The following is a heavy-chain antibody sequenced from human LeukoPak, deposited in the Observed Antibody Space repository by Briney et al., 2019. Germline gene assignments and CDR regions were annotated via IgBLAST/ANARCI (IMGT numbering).Heavy chain of an antibody. D-gene: IGHD3-3*01. V-gene: IGHV3-33*06. CDR1: GFTFSSYG. CDR2: IWYDGSNK. CDR3: TKKEWN. J-gene: IGHJ4*02. Sequence: GGSLRLSCAASGFTFSSYGMHWVRQAPGKGLEWVAAIWYDGSNKYYADSVKGRFTISRDNSKNTLYLQMNSLRAEDTAVYYCTKKEWNWGQGTLVTVSS.